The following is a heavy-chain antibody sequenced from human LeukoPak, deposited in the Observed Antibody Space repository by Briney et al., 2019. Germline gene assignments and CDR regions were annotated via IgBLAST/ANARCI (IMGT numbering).Heavy chain of an antibody. CDR2: IYYSGST. D-gene: IGHD2-2*01. Sequence: SETLSLTCTVSGGSVSSYYWSWIRQPPGKGLEWIGYIYYSGSTNYNPPLKSRVTISVDTSKNQFSLKLSSVTAADTAVYYCARVGCSSTSCYRALWYFDYWGQGTLVTVSS. V-gene: IGHV4-59*02. J-gene: IGHJ4*02. CDR3: ARVGCSSTSCYRALWYFDY. CDR1: GGSVSSYY.